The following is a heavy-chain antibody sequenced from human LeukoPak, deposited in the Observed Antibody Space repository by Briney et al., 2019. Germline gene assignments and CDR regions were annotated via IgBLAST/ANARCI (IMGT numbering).Heavy chain of an antibody. CDR1: GGSIGIYSFL. CDR2: NYYNGIP. J-gene: IGHJ6*03. V-gene: IGHV4-39*07. D-gene: IGHD1-1*01. Sequence: WETLSLMCTVSGGSIGIYSFLCGWVRRPPGKGLGRIGANYYNGIPHHNPSRTSRVPISLDTSNDQFSLNLSTLAAAGPAVYYCARDRPGGLYYMDVWRKGTTDIVPS. CDR3: ARDRPGGLYYMDV.